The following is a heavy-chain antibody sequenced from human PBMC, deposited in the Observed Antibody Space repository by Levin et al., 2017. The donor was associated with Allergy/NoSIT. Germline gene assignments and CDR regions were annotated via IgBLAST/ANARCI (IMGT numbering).Heavy chain of an antibody. J-gene: IGHJ4*02. CDR1: GGSFSGYY. CDR3: ARATYDFWSGYPFDY. CDR2: INHSGST. Sequence: SETLSLTCAVYGGSFSGYYWSWIRQPPGKRLEWIGEINHSGSTNYNPSLKSRVTISVDTSKNQFSLKLSSVTAADTAVYYCARATYDFWSGYPFDYWGQGTLVTVSS. V-gene: IGHV4-34*01. D-gene: IGHD3-3*01.